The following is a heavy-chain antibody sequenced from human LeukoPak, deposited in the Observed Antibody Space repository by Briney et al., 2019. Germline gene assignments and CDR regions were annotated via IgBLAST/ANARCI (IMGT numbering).Heavy chain of an antibody. V-gene: IGHV3-30-3*01. J-gene: IGHJ4*02. CDR2: ISYDGSNK. Sequence: PGGSLRLSCAASGFTFSSYAMHWVRQAPGKGLEWVAVISYDGSNKYYADSVKGRFTISRDNSKNTLYLQMNSLRAEDTAVYYCARAPPNEYSSSWYNLDYWGQGTLVTVSS. D-gene: IGHD6-13*01. CDR1: GFTFSSYA. CDR3: ARAPPNEYSSSWYNLDY.